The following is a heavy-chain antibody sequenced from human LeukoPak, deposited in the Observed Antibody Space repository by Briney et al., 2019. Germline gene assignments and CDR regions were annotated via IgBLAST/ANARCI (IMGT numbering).Heavy chain of an antibody. V-gene: IGHV4-39*01. CDR3: ARHPRYYDILTGYYTYYFDY. CDR1: GAPFNSNY. Sequence: SETLSLTCAVYGAPFNSNYWTWIRQPPGKGLEWIGSIYYSGSTYYNPSLKSRVTISVDTSKNQFSLKLSSVTAADTAVYYCARHPRYYDILTGYYTYYFDYWGQGTLVTVSS. D-gene: IGHD3-9*01. CDR2: IYYSGST. J-gene: IGHJ4*02.